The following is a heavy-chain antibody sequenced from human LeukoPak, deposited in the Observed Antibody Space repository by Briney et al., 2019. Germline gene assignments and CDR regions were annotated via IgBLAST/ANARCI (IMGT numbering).Heavy chain of an antibody. Sequence: ASVKVSCKASGYTFTSYGISWVRQAPGQGLEWMGWISAYNGNTNYAQKLQGRVTMTTDTSTSTAYMELRSLRSDDTAVYYCARWSVVVPAAIRDDYWGQGTLVTVSS. CDR3: ARWSVVVPAAIRDDY. CDR1: GYTFTSYG. V-gene: IGHV1-18*01. D-gene: IGHD2-2*01. CDR2: ISAYNGNT. J-gene: IGHJ4*02.